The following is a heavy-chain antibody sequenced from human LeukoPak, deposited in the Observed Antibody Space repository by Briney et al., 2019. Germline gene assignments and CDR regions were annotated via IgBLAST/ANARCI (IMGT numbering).Heavy chain of an antibody. CDR2: IYYSGST. CDR1: GGSISSYY. D-gene: IGHD3-10*01. J-gene: IGHJ6*03. CDR3: ASRHYGSGSYSYYYYMDV. V-gene: IGHV4-59*01. Sequence: SETLSLTCTVSGGSISSYYWSWIRQPPGKGLEWIGYIYYSGSTNYNPSLKSRVTISVDTSKNQFSLKLSSVTAADTAVYYCASRHYGSGSYSYYYYMDVWGKGTTVTVSS.